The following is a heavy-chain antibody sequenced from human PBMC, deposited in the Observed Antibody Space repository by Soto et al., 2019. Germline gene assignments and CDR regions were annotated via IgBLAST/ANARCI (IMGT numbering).Heavy chain of an antibody. CDR3: ARLFSGYDPEWSGNY. V-gene: IGHV5-51*01. J-gene: IGHJ4*02. CDR2: IYPGDSDT. Sequence: GESLKISCKGSGYSFTSYWIGWVRQMPGKGLEWMGIIYPGDSDTRYSPSFQGQVTISADKSISTAYLQWSSLKASDTAMYYCARLFSGYDPEWSGNYWGQGTLVTVSS. CDR1: GYSFTSYW. D-gene: IGHD5-12*01.